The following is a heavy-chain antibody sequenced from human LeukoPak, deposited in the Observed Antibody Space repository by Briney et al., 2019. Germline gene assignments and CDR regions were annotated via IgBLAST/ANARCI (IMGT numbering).Heavy chain of an antibody. J-gene: IGHJ4*02. V-gene: IGHV1-2*02. CDR1: GYNFNGYY. D-gene: IGHD3-10*01. Sequence: ASVKVSCKATGYNFNGYYIHWVRQAPGQGLEHIGWVNPGPGDTNYAQNFQGRVTLTRDTSITTAYMELSSLRSEDTAVYYCARGGEGIWDFDYWGQGTLVTVSS. CDR3: ARGGEGIWDFDY. CDR2: VNPGPGDT.